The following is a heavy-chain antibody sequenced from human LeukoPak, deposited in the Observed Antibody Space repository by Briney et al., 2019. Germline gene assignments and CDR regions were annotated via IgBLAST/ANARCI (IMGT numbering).Heavy chain of an antibody. V-gene: IGHV4-59*11. CDR3: AREVGLGMYNWFDP. J-gene: IGHJ5*02. CDR2: IYHSGST. D-gene: IGHD3-16*01. Sequence: SETLSLTCTVSGGSISSHYWSWIRQPPGKGLECIGYIYHSGSTNYNPSLKSRDTISVDTSKNQFSLKLRSVTAADTAVYYCAREVGLGMYNWFDPWGQGTLVTVSS. CDR1: GGSISSHY.